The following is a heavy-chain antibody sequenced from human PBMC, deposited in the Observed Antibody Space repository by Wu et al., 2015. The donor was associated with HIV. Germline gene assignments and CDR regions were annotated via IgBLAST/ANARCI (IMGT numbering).Heavy chain of an antibody. J-gene: IGHJ6*01. D-gene: IGHD3-10*01. CDR1: GGTFSSYA. Sequence: QVQLVQSGAEVKKPGSSVKVSCKASGGTFSSYAISWVRQAPGQGLEWMGGIIPIFGTANYAQKFQGRVTITTDESTSTAYMELSSLRSEDTAVYYCAREVRGITMVRGVISYYYGMDVWGPRDHGSPVSS. CDR2: IIPIFGTA. CDR3: AREVRGITMVRGVISYYYGMDV. V-gene: IGHV1-69*05.